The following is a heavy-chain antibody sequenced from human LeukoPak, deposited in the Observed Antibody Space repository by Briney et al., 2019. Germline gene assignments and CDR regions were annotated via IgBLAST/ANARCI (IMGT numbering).Heavy chain of an antibody. CDR3: AKGVSGYCSGGSCFADY. CDR1: GFTFSSYA. Sequence: GGSLRLSCAASGFTFSSYAMSRVRQAPGKGLEWVSAISTSGGNTYYADSVKGRFTISRDNSKNTLYLQMNSLRAEDTAVYYCAKGVSGYCSGGSCFADYWGQGTLVTVSS. CDR2: ISTSGGNT. V-gene: IGHV3-23*01. J-gene: IGHJ4*02. D-gene: IGHD2-15*01.